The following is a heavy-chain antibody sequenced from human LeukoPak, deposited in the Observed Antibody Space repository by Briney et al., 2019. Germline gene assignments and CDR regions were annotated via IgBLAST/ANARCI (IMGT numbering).Heavy chain of an antibody. Sequence: ASVKVSCKASGYTFTSYGISWVRQAPGQGLEWMGWISAYNGNTNYAQKLQGRVTMTTDTPTSTAYMELRSLRSDDTAVYYCARGDSSSSYYYDSSGYFYWGQGTLVTVSS. J-gene: IGHJ4*02. CDR3: ARGDSSSSYYYDSSGYFY. CDR1: GYTFTSYG. D-gene: IGHD3-22*01. V-gene: IGHV1-18*01. CDR2: ISAYNGNT.